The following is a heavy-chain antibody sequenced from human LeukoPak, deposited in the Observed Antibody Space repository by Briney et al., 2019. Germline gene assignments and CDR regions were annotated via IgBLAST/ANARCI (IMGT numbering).Heavy chain of an antibody. CDR3: ARSLTNSGWFDP. D-gene: IGHD1-26*01. Sequence: SETLSLTCTVSGGSISSYYWSWIRQPPGKGLEWIGHMYYSGSTNYNPSLKSRVTISGDTSKKQFSLKLSSVTAADTAVYYCARSLTNSGWFDPWGQGTLVTVSS. CDR1: GGSISSYY. J-gene: IGHJ5*02. CDR2: MYYSGST. V-gene: IGHV4-59*01.